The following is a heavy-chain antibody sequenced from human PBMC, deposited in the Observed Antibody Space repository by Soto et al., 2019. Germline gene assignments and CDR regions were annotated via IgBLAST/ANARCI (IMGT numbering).Heavy chain of an antibody. Sequence: EVQLLESGGGLVQPGGSLRLSCAASGFTLSSYAMSWVRQAPGKGLEWVSAISGSGGSTYYADSVKGRFTISRDNSKNTLYLQMNSLRAEDTAVYYCAQLLNRNYYYGMDVWGQGTTVTVSS. D-gene: IGHD2-2*01. CDR1: GFTLSSYA. CDR2: ISGSGGST. V-gene: IGHV3-23*01. CDR3: AQLLNRNYYYGMDV. J-gene: IGHJ6*02.